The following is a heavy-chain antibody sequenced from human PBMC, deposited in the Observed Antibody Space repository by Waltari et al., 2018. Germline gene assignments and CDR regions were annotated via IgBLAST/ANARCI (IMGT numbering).Heavy chain of an antibody. D-gene: IGHD4-17*01. J-gene: IGHJ4*02. CDR2: ISGSGGST. Sequence: EVQLVESGGGLVQPGGSLRLSCAASGFTFSSYALSLVRPAPGKGLEWVSGISGSGGSTYYADSVKGRFTISRDNSKNTLYLQMNSLRGEDTAVYYCAKDRGTVNPYYFEYWGQGTLVTVSS. CDR1: GFTFSSYA. CDR3: AKDRGTVNPYYFEY. V-gene: IGHV3-23*04.